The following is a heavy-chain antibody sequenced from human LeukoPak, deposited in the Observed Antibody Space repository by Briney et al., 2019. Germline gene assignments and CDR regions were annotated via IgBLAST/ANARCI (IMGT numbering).Heavy chain of an antibody. J-gene: IGHJ4*02. CDR1: GSSIRNYH. D-gene: IGHD6-13*01. V-gene: IGHV4-59*01. Sequence: SETLSLTCTVCGSSIRNYHGSGIRQPPGKGLGWIGYIYYSGSNNYNPSLKSRVTISLDTSKNQFSLKLSSVTAADTAIYYCARLSRYSSTEDYWGQGTLVSVSS. CDR3: ARLSRYSSTEDY. CDR2: IYYSGSN.